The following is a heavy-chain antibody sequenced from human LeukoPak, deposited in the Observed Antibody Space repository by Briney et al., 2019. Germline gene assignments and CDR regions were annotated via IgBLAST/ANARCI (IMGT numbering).Heavy chain of an antibody. CDR2: INSDGSDT. D-gene: IGHD4-11*01. CDR1: GFTFSNYW. J-gene: IGHJ4*02. CDR3: VRDNYGVDY. Sequence: GGSLRLSCAASGFTFSNYWMQWVRQAPGKGLVWVSHINSDGSDTTYADSVKGRFTISRDNAKNTLYLQMNSLRAEDTAVYYCVRDNYGVDYWGQRTLVTVSS. V-gene: IGHV3-74*01.